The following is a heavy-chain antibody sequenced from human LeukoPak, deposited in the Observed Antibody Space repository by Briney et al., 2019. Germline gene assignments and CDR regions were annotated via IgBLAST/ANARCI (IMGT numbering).Heavy chain of an antibody. CDR3: ARGDQITIFGVVDY. J-gene: IGHJ4*02. Sequence: GGSLRLSCAASGFTFSSYAMHWVRQAPGKGLEGVAVISYDGSNKYYADSVKGRFTISRDNSKNTLYLQMNSLRAEDTAVYYCARGDQITIFGVVDYWGQGTLVTVSS. D-gene: IGHD3-3*01. V-gene: IGHV3-30-3*01. CDR2: ISYDGSNK. CDR1: GFTFSSYA.